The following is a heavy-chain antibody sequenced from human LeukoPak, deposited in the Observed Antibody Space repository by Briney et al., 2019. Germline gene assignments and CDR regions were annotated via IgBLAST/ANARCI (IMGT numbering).Heavy chain of an antibody. J-gene: IGHJ3*02. CDR3: ARSPAAAGTRGAFDI. CDR2: ISSSSSYI. D-gene: IGHD6-13*01. CDR1: GFTFSSYS. Sequence: GGSLRLSCAASGFTFSSYSMNWVRQAPGKGLEWVSSISSSSSYIYYADSVKGRFTISRDNAKNSLYLQMNSLRAEDTAVYYCARSPAAAGTRGAFDIWGQGTMATVSS. V-gene: IGHV3-21*01.